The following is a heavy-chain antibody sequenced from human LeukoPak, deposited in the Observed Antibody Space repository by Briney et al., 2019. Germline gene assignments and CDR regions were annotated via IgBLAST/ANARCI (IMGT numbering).Heavy chain of an antibody. CDR1: GYTFTGYY. V-gene: IGHV1-2*02. D-gene: IGHD6-13*01. Sequence: ASVKVSCKASGYTFTGYYIHWVRQAPGQGLEWMGWINPNINGTNYAQKFQGRVTITADESTSTAYMELSSLRSEDTAVYYCARALDSSSSLDWGQGTLVTVSS. CDR3: ARALDSSSSLD. CDR2: INPNINGT. J-gene: IGHJ4*02.